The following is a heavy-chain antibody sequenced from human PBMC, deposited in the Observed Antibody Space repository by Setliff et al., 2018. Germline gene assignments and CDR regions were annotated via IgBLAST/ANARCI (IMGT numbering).Heavy chain of an antibody. Sequence: ASVKVSCKASGYTFTSFDINWVRQATGQGLEWMGWMNPNSGNTGYPQKFQGRATMTRNTSISTAYMDLSSLRFEDTAVYYGARASWYYDFWRGSEGSGGFDPWGQGTLVTVSS. J-gene: IGHJ5*02. D-gene: IGHD3-3*01. CDR3: ARASWYYDFWRGSEGSGGFDP. V-gene: IGHV1-8*02. CDR2: MNPNSGNT. CDR1: GYTFTSFD.